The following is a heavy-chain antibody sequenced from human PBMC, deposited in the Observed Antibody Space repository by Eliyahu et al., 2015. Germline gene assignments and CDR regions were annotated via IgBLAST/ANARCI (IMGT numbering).Heavy chain of an antibody. D-gene: IGHD1-1*01. CDR2: INSDGSST. J-gene: IGHJ3*02. CDR3: ARPSTTYYVFDI. Sequence: EVQLVESGGGLVQPGGSLRLSCAASGFTFSSHWMHWVRQAPGKGLVWVSRINSDGSSTSHADSVKGRFTISRDNAKNTLYLQMNSLRAEDTAVYYCARPSTTYYVFDIWGQGTMVTVSS. V-gene: IGHV3-74*01. CDR1: GFTFSSHW.